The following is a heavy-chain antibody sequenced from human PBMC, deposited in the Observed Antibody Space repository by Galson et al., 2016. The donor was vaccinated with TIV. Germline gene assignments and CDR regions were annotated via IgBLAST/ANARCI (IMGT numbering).Heavy chain of an antibody. CDR3: VGVIKGDQAFDC. D-gene: IGHD3-16*01. CDR2: VDPTGGNA. Sequence: SVKVSCKASGDTLITHYMHWVRQAPGQGLEWMGIVDPTGGNATYAQTFQGRVAMTRDTSTRTVYMELDRLRYEDTAIYFCVGVIKGDQAFDCWGRGTPVTVSS. V-gene: IGHV1-46*01. CDR1: GDTLITHY. J-gene: IGHJ4*02.